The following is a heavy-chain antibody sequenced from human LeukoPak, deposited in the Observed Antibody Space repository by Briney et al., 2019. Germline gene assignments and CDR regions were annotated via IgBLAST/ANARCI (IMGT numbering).Heavy chain of an antibody. J-gene: IGHJ5*02. D-gene: IGHD3-22*01. V-gene: IGHV4-39*07. Sequence: SETLSLTCTVSGGSISSSSYYWGWIRQPPGKGLEWMGSIYYSGSTYYNPSLKSRVAISVDTSKNQFSLKLSSVTAADTAVYYCARVLTSRGSDWFDPWGQGTLVTVSS. CDR3: ARVLTSRGSDWFDP. CDR1: GGSISSSSYY. CDR2: IYYSGST.